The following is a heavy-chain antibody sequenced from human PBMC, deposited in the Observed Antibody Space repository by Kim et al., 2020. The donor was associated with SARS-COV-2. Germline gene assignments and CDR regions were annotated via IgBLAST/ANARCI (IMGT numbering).Heavy chain of an antibody. J-gene: IGHJ4*02. Sequence: GGSLRLSCAASGFTFSDYSMNWVRQAPGKGLEWVSYISSSSITIYYADSVKDRFTISRDNAKNSLYLQMNSLRDEDTAVYYYARGSGSYFRYSFDYWGQGTPVTVSS. CDR3: ARGSGSYFRYSFDY. CDR1: GFTFSDYS. D-gene: IGHD1-26*01. V-gene: IGHV3-48*02. CDR2: ISSSSITI.